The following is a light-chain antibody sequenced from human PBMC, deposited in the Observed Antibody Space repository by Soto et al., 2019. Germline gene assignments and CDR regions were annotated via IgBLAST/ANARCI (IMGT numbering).Light chain of an antibody. Sequence: QSALTQPPSASGSPGQSVTISCTATSSDVGGYNYVSWYQQHPGKVPKLMVYEVNKRPSGVPDRFSGSKSGNTASLTVSGLQAEDEADYYCTSYAGGNNVFGTGT. J-gene: IGLJ1*01. V-gene: IGLV2-8*01. CDR2: EVN. CDR1: SSDVGGYNY. CDR3: TSYAGGNNV.